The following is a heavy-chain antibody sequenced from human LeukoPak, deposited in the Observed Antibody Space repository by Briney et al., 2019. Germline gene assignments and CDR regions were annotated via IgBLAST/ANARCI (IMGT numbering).Heavy chain of an antibody. CDR3: ARDLSESYYFDY. J-gene: IGHJ4*02. Sequence: NTSQTLSLTCTVSGGSISSGDYYWSWIRQPPGKGLEWIGYIYYSGSTYYNPSLKSRVTISVDTSKNQFSLKLSSVTAADTVVYYCARDLSESYYFDYWGQGTLVTVSS. CDR1: GGSISSGDYY. D-gene: IGHD2/OR15-2a*01. V-gene: IGHV4-30-4*08. CDR2: IYYSGST.